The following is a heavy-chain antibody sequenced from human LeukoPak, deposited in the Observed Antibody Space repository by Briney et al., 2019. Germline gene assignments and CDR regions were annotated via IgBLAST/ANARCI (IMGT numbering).Heavy chain of an antibody. CDR1: GFTFSSHV. Sequence: GGSLRLSCAASGFTFSSHVMHWVRQAPGKRLEWVAVISNDGSNKYYADSVKGRFTISRDTSKNTLYLQMNSLRAEDTAVYYCARDSFPTVLLYYFDCWGQGTLVTVSS. V-gene: IGHV3-30*04. CDR3: ARDSFPTVLLYYFDC. D-gene: IGHD4-17*01. J-gene: IGHJ4*02. CDR2: ISNDGSNK.